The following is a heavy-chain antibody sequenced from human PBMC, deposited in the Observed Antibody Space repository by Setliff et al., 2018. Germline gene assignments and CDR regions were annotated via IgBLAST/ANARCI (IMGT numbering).Heavy chain of an antibody. V-gene: IGHV3-74*01. J-gene: IGHJ6*03. D-gene: IGHD7-27*01. CDR2: ISPDGTIT. CDR3: ASIDWGENFYNTDV. CDR1: GFTFRKYW. Sequence: GGSLRLSCGASGFTFRKYWMYWVRQVPGRGLVWVSRISPDGTITNYADSVKGRFTISRDNAKNTLYLQMNSLRGEDTAVYFCASIDWGENFYNTDVWGKGTTVTVSS.